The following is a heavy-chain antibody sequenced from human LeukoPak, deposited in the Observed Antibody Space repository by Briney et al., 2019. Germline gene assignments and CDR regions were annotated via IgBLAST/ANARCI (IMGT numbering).Heavy chain of an antibody. Sequence: SETLSLTCAVYGGSFSGYYWSWIRQPPGKGLEWIGEINHSGSTNYNPSLKSRVTISVDTSKNQFSLKLSSVTAADTAVYYCARLITMIVDRTGANWFDSWGQGTLVTVSS. CDR3: ARLITMIVDRTGANWFDS. CDR2: INHSGST. J-gene: IGHJ5*01. CDR1: GGSFSGYY. D-gene: IGHD3-22*01. V-gene: IGHV4-34*01.